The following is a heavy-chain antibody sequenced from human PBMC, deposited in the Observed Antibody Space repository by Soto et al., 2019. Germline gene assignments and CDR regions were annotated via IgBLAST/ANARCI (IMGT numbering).Heavy chain of an antibody. CDR1: GGSISSSSYY. V-gene: IGHV4-39*01. D-gene: IGHD3-10*01. Sequence: SETLSLTCTVSGGSISSSSYYWGWIRQPPGKGLEWIGSIYYSGSTYYNPSLKSRVTISVDTSKNQFSLKLSSVTAADTAVYYCARQDYYGSGSYYDANYYYGMDVWGQGTTVTVSS. J-gene: IGHJ6*02. CDR3: ARQDYYGSGSYYDANYYYGMDV. CDR2: IYYSGST.